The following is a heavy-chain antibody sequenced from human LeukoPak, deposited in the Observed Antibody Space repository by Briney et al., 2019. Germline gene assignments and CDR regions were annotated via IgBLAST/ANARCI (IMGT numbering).Heavy chain of an antibody. CDR3: ARGDIVVVPAATSRPHYGMDV. Sequence: SGGSLRLSCAASGFTFGSYGMHWVRQAPGKGLEWVAVIWYDGSNKYYADSVKGRFTISRDNSKNTLYLQMNSLRAEDTAVYYCARGDIVVVPAATSRPHYGMDVWGQGTTVTVSS. V-gene: IGHV3-33*01. D-gene: IGHD2-2*01. J-gene: IGHJ6*02. CDR2: IWYDGSNK. CDR1: GFTFGSYG.